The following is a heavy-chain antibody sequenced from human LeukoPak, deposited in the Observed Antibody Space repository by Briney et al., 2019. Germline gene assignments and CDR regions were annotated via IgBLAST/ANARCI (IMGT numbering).Heavy chain of an antibody. CDR3: AHAPYRGVIIGYYFDY. J-gene: IGHJ4*02. V-gene: IGHV3-23*01. CDR2: ISGSGGST. D-gene: IGHD3-10*01. Sequence: PGGSLRLSCAASGFTFSSYAMSWVRQAPGKGLEWVSAISGSGGSTYYADSVKGRFTISRDNSKNTLYLQMNSLRAEDTAVYYCAHAPYRGVIIGYYFDYWGQGTLVTVSS. CDR1: GFTFSSYA.